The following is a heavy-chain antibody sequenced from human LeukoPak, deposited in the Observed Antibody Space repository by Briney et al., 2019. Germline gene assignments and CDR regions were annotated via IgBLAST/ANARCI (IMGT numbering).Heavy chain of an antibody. J-gene: IGHJ4*02. CDR1: GFTFSSFG. V-gene: IGHV3-30*02. D-gene: IGHD1-14*01. CDR3: AKGYGPIPHFYFDY. CDR2: IDYDQTIQ. Sequence: GGSLRLSCAASGFTFSSFGMHWVRQAPGKGLEWVAYIDYDQTIQYYADSVKGRFTISRDNSKNSLYLQMNSLRTEDTALYYCAKGYGPIPHFYFDYWGQGTLVTVSS.